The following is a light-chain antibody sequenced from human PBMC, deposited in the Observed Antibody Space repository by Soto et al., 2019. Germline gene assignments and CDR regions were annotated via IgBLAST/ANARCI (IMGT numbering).Light chain of an antibody. CDR2: GAS. Sequence: EIVLTQSPGTLSLSPGERATLSCRASQSVSSNSLAWYQQKPGQAPRLLIYGASSRATGIPDRFSGSGSGTDFTLTISRLEPEEFAVYYCQQYGSSPLYTFGQGTKLEIK. J-gene: IGKJ2*01. V-gene: IGKV3-20*01. CDR3: QQYGSSPLYT. CDR1: QSVSSNS.